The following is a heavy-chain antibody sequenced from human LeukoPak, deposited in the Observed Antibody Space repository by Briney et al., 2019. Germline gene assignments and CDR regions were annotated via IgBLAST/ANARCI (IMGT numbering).Heavy chain of an antibody. Sequence: TLSLTCTVSGGSISSGSYYWSWIRQPAGKGLEWIGRIYTSGSTNYNPSLKSRVTISVDTSKNQFSLKLSSVTAADTAVYYCARGGILTGYTWGQGTLVTVSS. V-gene: IGHV4-61*02. CDR1: GGSISSGSYY. CDR3: ARGGILTGYT. D-gene: IGHD3-9*01. CDR2: IYTSGST. J-gene: IGHJ5*02.